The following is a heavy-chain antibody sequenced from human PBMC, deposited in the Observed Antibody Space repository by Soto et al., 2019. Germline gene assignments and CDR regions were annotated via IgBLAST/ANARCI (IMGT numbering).Heavy chain of an antibody. CDR1: GFAFTDAW. Sequence: GGSLRLSCEASGFAFTDAWMNWVRQAPGKGLEWVGRIKSETNGGTPDYAAPVEGRFTISRDDSKNTLYLQMNSLKTEDTAVYYCASSPVRYCSASSCYGYFDYWGLGTLVTVSS. J-gene: IGHJ4*02. D-gene: IGHD2-15*01. CDR2: IKSETNGGTP. CDR3: ASSPVRYCSASSCYGYFDY. V-gene: IGHV3-15*07.